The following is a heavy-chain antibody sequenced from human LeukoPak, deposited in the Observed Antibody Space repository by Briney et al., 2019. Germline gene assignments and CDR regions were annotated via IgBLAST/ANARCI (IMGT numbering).Heavy chain of an antibody. CDR2: MNPNSGNT. D-gene: IGHD2-2*01. J-gene: IGHJ4*02. CDR1: GYTFTSYD. V-gene: IGHV1-8*01. Sequence: ASVKVSCKASGYTFTSYDINWVRQATGQGLEWMGWMNPNSGNTGYAQKFQGRVTMTRNTSISTAYMELSSLRSQDTAVYYCARAWGYCSSTSCYNPLIWGQGTLVTVSS. CDR3: ARAWGYCSSTSCYNPLI.